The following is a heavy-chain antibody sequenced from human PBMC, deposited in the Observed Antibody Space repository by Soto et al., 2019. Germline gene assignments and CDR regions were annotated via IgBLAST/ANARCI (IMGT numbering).Heavy chain of an antibody. CDR3: ARGDTPMITGMDSFDI. J-gene: IGHJ3*02. D-gene: IGHD5-18*01. V-gene: IGHV3-7*01. Sequence: PGWSLRLSCASSVFTFIRYWMNWVRQAPGKGLEWVANIKQDGTEKNYVDSVKGRFTISRDNARKSLYLQMDSLRAEDTAVYFCARGDTPMITGMDSFDIWGQGTMVTVSS. CDR2: IKQDGTEK. CDR1: VFTFIRYW.